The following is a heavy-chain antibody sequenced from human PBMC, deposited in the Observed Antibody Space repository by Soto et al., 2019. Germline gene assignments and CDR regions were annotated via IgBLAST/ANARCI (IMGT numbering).Heavy chain of an antibody. CDR1: GFTFSNYE. V-gene: IGHV3-64*01. J-gene: IGHJ6*03. CDR2: ISNNGAHT. Sequence: EAQLVESGGGLVQPGGSLRLSCAASGFTFSNYEMHWVRQAPGKGLEYVSVISNNGAHTDYAKSVKGRFTISRDNCENTLYLQMGSLRAEDMALYYCARRGYGSRWPNVYMDVWGKGTTVTVSS. CDR3: ARRGYGSRWPNVYMDV. D-gene: IGHD6-13*01.